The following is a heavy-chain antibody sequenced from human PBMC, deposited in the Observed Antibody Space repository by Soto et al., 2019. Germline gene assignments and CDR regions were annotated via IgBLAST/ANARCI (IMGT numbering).Heavy chain of an antibody. CDR3: ARHPSYYGSGSSYYSDY. J-gene: IGHJ4*02. V-gene: IGHV3-21*01. CDR1: PFTFSVSS. CDR2: ISGTSDYI. D-gene: IGHD3-10*01. Sequence: PGVSLRLPCAVSPFTFSVSSMNGVRQAPGKGLEWVSPISGTSDYISYADSVKGRFTISRDNAENSLFLQMNNLRAEDTAVYFCARHPSYYGSGSSYYSDYWGQGA.